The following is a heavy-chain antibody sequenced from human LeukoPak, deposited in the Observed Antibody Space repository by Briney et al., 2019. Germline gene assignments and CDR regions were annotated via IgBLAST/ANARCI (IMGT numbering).Heavy chain of an antibody. V-gene: IGHV4-59*13. Sequence: SETLSLTCTVSGGSISSYYWSWIRQPPGKGLEWIGYIYYSGSTNSNPSLKSRVTISVDTSKNQFSLKLSSVTAADTAVYYCARNERAGTYYFDYWGQGTQVTVSS. D-gene: IGHD1-1*01. CDR2: IYYSGST. CDR1: GGSISSYY. CDR3: ARNERAGTYYFDY. J-gene: IGHJ4*02.